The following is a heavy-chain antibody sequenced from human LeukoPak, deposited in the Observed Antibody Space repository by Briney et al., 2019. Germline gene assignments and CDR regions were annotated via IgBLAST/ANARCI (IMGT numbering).Heavy chain of an antibody. CDR2: ISAYNGNT. D-gene: IGHD3-22*01. V-gene: IGHV1-18*01. CDR1: GYTFTSYG. Sequence: ASVKVSCKASGYTFTSYGISWVRQAPGQGLEWMGWISAYNGNTNYAQKLQGRVTMTTDTSTSTAYMELRSLRSDDTAAYYCARVPPRRYYYDSSGYYDLVYWGQGTLVTVSS. J-gene: IGHJ4*02. CDR3: ARVPPRRYYYDSSGYYDLVY.